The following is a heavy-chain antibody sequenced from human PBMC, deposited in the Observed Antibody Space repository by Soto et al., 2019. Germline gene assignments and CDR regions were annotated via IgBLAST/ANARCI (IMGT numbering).Heavy chain of an antibody. CDR2: IYSGGST. D-gene: IGHD4-4*01. V-gene: IGHV3-53*05. Sequence: GGSLRLSCAASGFTVSSNYMSWVRQAPGKGLEWVSVIYSGGSTYYADSVKGRFTISRDNSKNTLYLQMNSLRPEDTAMYYCARGTRMTTVTTGTGYGMDVWGQGTTVTVSS. CDR1: GFTVSSNY. J-gene: IGHJ6*02. CDR3: ARGTRMTTVTTGTGYGMDV.